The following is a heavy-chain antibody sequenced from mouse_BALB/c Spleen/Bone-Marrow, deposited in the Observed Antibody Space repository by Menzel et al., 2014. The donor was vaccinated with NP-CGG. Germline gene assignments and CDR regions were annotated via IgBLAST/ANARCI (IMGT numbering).Heavy chain of an antibody. CDR2: IRSKSNNFPT. CDR3: VTSTYFDV. Sequence: EVHLVESGGRLVRPKGSLKLSCAASGFTFNTYAMNWVRQAPGKGLEWVARIRSKSNNFPTYYANSVKDRFTISRDDSQSMLYLQMNNLKTEDTAMYYCVTSTYFDVWGAGTTVTVSS. D-gene: IGHD6-1*01. J-gene: IGHJ1*01. CDR1: GFTFNTYA. V-gene: IGHV10-1*02.